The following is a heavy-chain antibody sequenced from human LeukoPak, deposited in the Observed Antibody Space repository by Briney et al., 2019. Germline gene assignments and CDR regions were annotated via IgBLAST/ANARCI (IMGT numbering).Heavy chain of an antibody. CDR1: GFTFSSYW. D-gene: IGHD2-15*01. CDR2: IKRDGSEK. V-gene: IGHV3-7*01. Sequence: GGSLRLSCAASGFTFSSYWMNWVRQVPGKGLEWVAIIKRDGSEKFHVDSVKGRFTISRDNAKTSLFLQMNSLSVEDTSVYYCVRSNGWTPDYWGQGTLVTVSS. J-gene: IGHJ4*02. CDR3: VRSNGWTPDY.